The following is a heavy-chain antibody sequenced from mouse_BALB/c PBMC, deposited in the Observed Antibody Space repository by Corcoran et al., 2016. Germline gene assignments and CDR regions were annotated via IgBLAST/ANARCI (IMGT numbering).Heavy chain of an antibody. CDR2: ISYDGSN. V-gene: IGHV3-6*02. J-gene: IGHJ2*01. CDR1: GYSITSGYY. Sequence: DVQLQESGPGLVKPSQSLSLTCSVTGYSITSGYYWNWIRQFPGNKLEWMGYISYDGSNNYNPSLKNRISITRDTSKNQFFLKLNSVTTEDTATYYCTSGLLGYWGQGTTLTVSS. CDR3: TSGLLGY. D-gene: IGHD1-1*01.